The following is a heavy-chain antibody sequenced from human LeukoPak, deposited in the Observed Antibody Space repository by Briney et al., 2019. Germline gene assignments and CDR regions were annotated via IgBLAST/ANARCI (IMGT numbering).Heavy chain of an antibody. V-gene: IGHV3-33*01. CDR1: GFTFSSYG. J-gene: IGHJ4*02. Sequence: PGRPLSLSCAASGFTFSSYGMHWVRQAPGKGLEWVAVIWYDGSNKYYADSVKGRFTISRDNSKNTLYLQMNSLRAEDTAVYYCAREAEQWLSTWDYWGQGTLVTVSS. D-gene: IGHD6-19*01. CDR3: AREAEQWLSTWDY. CDR2: IWYDGSNK.